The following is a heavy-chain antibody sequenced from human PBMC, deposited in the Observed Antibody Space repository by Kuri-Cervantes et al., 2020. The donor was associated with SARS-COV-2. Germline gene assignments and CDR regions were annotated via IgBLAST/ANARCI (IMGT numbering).Heavy chain of an antibody. J-gene: IGHJ6*03. CDR1: GGSISSSDYY. Sequence: SETLSLTCTVSGGSISSSDYYGDWIRQPPGKGLEWIGSIYYSGSTYNNPSLKSRVTISADTSKNQFPLKLSSVTAADTAVYYCARAVTTYYYYYMDAWGKGTTVTVSS. CDR3: ARAVTTYYYYYMDA. V-gene: IGHV4-39*06. CDR2: IYYSGST. D-gene: IGHD4-11*01.